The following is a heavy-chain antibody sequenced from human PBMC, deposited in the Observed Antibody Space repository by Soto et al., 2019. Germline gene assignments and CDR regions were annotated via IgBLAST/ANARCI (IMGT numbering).Heavy chain of an antibody. V-gene: IGHV6-1*01. J-gene: IGHJ6*02. CDR2: TYYRSNWRH. CDR1: ADSVSSNTAS. D-gene: IGHD3-3*01. Sequence: SRPLLLPFAVSADSVSSNTASWNWIMSSPSRSLAWLGRTYYRSNWRHDYAVSVKSRITVNPDTSKNHFSLQLNSVTPDDTAVYYCARRAGVVRFLEWLTTTYYYGMDVWGQGTTVTVS. CDR3: ARRAGVVRFLEWLTTTYYYGMDV.